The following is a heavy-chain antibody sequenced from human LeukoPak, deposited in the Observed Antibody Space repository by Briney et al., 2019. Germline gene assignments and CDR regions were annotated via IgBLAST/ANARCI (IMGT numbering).Heavy chain of an antibody. CDR1: RFSFNSYV. CDR3: AKECDYSPGHKFGL. D-gene: IGHD3-10*01. J-gene: IGHJ4*02. CDR2: LFVGGASS. Sequence: GGSLRLSCAASRFSFNSYVMSWVRQAPGKGPEWVSVLFVGGASSLYADSVKGRFTISGDTSKNILYLQMNGLRAEDTAVYYCAKECDYSPGHKFGLWGQGTLVTVSS. V-gene: IGHV3-23*01.